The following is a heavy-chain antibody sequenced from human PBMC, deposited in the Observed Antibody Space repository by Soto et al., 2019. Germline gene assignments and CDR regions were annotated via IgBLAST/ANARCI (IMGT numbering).Heavy chain of an antibody. J-gene: IGHJ4*02. CDR3: ARGVYDFWSGYYTIPFDY. V-gene: IGHV4-34*01. Sequence: PSETLSLTCAVYGGSFSGYYWSWIRQPPGKGLERIGEINHSGSTNYNPSLKSRVTISVDTSKNQFSLKLSSVTAADTAVYYCARGVYDFWSGYYTIPFDYWGQGTLVTVSS. CDR2: INHSGST. D-gene: IGHD3-3*01. CDR1: GGSFSGYY.